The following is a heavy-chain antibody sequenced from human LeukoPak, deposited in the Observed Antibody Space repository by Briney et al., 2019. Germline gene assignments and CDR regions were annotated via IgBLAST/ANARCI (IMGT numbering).Heavy chain of an antibody. J-gene: IGHJ2*01. CDR2: IYYSGST. V-gene: IGHV4-39*01. D-gene: IGHD3-22*01. CDR1: GGSISSYY. Sequence: SETLSLTCTVSGGSISSYYWSWIRQPPGKGLEWIGSIYYSGSTYYNPSLKSRVTISVDTSKNQFSLKLSSVTAADTAVYYCARHHESTYYYDSSGYYLTDWYFDLWGRGTLVTVSS. CDR3: ARHHESTYYYDSSGYYLTDWYFDL.